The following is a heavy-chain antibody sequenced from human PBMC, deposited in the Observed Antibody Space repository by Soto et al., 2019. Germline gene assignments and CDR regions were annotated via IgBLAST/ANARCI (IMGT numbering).Heavy chain of an antibody. Sequence: QVQLVQSGAEVKKPGSSVKVSCKASGGTFSSYAISWVRQAPGQGLEWMGGIIPVFGTTTYAQRFQGRVAISADESTSTAYMELSSLRSEDTAVYYCASQPVRGVVVLAPFECWGQGTLVSVSS. V-gene: IGHV1-69*01. J-gene: IGHJ4*02. CDR3: ASQPVRGVVVLAPFEC. D-gene: IGHD3-10*01. CDR2: IIPVFGTT. CDR1: GGTFSSYA.